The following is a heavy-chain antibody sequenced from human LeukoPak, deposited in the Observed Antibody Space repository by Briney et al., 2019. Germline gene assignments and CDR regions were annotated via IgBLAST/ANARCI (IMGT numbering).Heavy chain of an antibody. D-gene: IGHD2-15*01. CDR2: ISASGANT. CDR3: AKVGENVLRIYPHSYYFDP. CDR1: GFKFGDFA. V-gene: IGHV3-23*01. Sequence: GGSLRLSCAASGFKFGDFAMSWVRQTPGKGLEWVSGISASGANTYYADSVKGRFTSSRDNSKNTLYLQMFNLRAEDAAVYYCAKVGENVLRIYPHSYYFDPWGQGTLVAVSS. J-gene: IGHJ4*02.